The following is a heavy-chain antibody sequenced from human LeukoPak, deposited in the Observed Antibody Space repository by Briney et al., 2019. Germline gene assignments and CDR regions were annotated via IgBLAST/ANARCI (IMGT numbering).Heavy chain of an antibody. V-gene: IGHV1-69*02. CDR3: ARVGVGGSSSWYYYYYGMDV. J-gene: IGHJ6*02. D-gene: IGHD6-13*01. Sequence: GASVKVSCKASGGTFSSYTISWVRQAPGQGLEWMGRIIPILGIENYAQKFQGRVTITAAKSTSTAYMELSSLRSEDTAVYYCARVGVGGSSSWYYYYYGMDVWGQGTTVTVSS. CDR1: GGTFSSYT. CDR2: IIPILGIE.